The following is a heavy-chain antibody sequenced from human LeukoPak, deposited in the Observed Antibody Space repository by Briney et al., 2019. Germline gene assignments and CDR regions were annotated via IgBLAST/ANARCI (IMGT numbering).Heavy chain of an antibody. D-gene: IGHD2-2*01. CDR3: ATSRGSSTSCYDY. CDR1: GYSFIGYY. J-gene: IGHJ4*02. Sequence: ASVKVSCKASGYSFIGYYMHWVRQAPGQGLEWMGWMNPNSGNTGYAQKFQGRVTITRNTSISTAYMELSSLRSEDTAVYYCATSRGSSTSCYDYWGQGTLVTVSS. CDR2: MNPNSGNT. V-gene: IGHV1-8*03.